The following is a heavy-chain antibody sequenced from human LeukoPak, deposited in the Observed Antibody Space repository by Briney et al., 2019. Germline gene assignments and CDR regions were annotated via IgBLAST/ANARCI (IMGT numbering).Heavy chain of an antibody. CDR1: QFTLSNYW. D-gene: IGHD5-18*01. CDR2: INSDASTT. Sequence: PGGSLRLSCAASQFTLSNYWMHWVRQTPGKGLVWVSFINSDASTTAYADSVKGRFTFSRGNAKNTLYLQMNSLRVEDTAVYYCARDMNVNTAMDIWGQGTLVTVSS. CDR3: ARDMNVNTAMDI. V-gene: IGHV3-74*01. J-gene: IGHJ3*02.